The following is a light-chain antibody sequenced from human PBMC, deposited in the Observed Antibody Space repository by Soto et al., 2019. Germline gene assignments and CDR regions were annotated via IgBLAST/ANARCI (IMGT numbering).Light chain of an antibody. J-gene: IGLJ2*01. Sequence: QSVLTQPASVSGSPGQSITISCTGTSSDVGGYNYVSWYPQHPGKAPKLMIYDVSNRPSGVSNRFSGSKSGNTASLTISGLQAEDEADYYCSSYTSSSTPLFGGGTKLTVL. CDR2: DVS. CDR1: SSDVGGYNY. CDR3: SSYTSSSTPL. V-gene: IGLV2-14*01.